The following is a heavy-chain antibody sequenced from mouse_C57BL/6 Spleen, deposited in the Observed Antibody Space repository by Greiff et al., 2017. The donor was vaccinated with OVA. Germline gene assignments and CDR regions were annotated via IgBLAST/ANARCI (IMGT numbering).Heavy chain of an antibody. Sequence: VKLVESGAELVRPGASVTLSCKASGYTFTDYEMHWVKQTPVHGLEWIGAIDPETGGTAYNQKFKGKAILTADKSSSTAYMELRSLTSEDSAVYYCTRGNYYGPWFACWGQGTLVTVSA. J-gene: IGHJ3*01. CDR3: TRGNYYGPWFAC. CDR2: IDPETGGT. CDR1: GYTFTDYE. D-gene: IGHD1-2*01. V-gene: IGHV1-15*01.